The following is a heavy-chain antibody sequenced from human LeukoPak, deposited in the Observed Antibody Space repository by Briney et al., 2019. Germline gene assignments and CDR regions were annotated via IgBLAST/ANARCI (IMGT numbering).Heavy chain of an antibody. D-gene: IGHD3-22*01. Sequence: GGSLRLSCAASGFTFSSYGMSWVRQAPGKGLEWVSAISGSGGSTYYADSVKGRFTISRDNSKNTLYLQMNSLRAEDTAVYYCASGGGAYYDSSGYRRPFDYWGQGTLVTVSS. CDR2: ISGSGGST. CDR1: GFTFSSYG. J-gene: IGHJ4*02. V-gene: IGHV3-23*01. CDR3: ASGGGAYYDSSGYRRPFDY.